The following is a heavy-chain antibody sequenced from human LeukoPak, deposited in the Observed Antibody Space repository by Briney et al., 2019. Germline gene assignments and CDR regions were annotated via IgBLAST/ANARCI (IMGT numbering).Heavy chain of an antibody. CDR3: ARGQGFGSHYFQDY. V-gene: IGHV1-8*01. CDR2: MNPNSGNT. Sequence: ASVKVSCKASGYTFTSYDINWVRQATGQGLEWMGWMNPNSGNTGYAQKFQGGVTMTRNTSISTAYMELSSLRSEDAAVYYCARGQGFGSHYFQDYWGQGTLVTVSS. CDR1: GYTFTSYD. J-gene: IGHJ4*02. D-gene: IGHD1-26*01.